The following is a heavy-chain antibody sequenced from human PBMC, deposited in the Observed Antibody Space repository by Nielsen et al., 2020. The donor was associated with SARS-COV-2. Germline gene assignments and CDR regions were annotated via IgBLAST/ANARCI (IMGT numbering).Heavy chain of an antibody. J-gene: IGHJ4*02. CDR2: IYHSGRI. Sequence: SETLSLTCAVSGDSINSSNWWSWVRQPPGQGLEWIGEIYHSGRINYNPSLKSRVAISMEKSKNQFSLKLSSVTAADTAVYYCARDASGMELLKDYFDYWGQGTLVTVSS. D-gene: IGHD1-26*01. CDR1: GDSINSSNW. V-gene: IGHV4-4*02. CDR3: ARDASGMELLKDYFDY.